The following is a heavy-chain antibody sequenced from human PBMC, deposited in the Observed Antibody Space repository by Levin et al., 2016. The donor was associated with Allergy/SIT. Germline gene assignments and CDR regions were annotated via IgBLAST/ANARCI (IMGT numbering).Heavy chain of an antibody. D-gene: IGHD2/OR15-2a*01. V-gene: IGHV3-23*01. CDR1: GFTFSSYA. CDR2: ITSGGST. J-gene: IGHJ4*02. CDR3: AKRGCTNSRTPEYYFDY. Sequence: GGSLRLSCAASGFTFSSYAMAWVRQAPGKGLEWVSAITSGGSTYYADSVKGRFTISRDNSKNTLYLQMNSLRAEDTAVYFCAKRGCTNSRTPEYYFDYWGQGALVTVSS.